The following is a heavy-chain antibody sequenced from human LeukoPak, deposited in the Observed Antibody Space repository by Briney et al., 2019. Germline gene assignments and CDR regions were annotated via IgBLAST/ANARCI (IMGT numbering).Heavy chain of an antibody. D-gene: IGHD4-17*01. V-gene: IGHV4-59*01. CDR1: GGSISSYY. Sequence: PSETLSLTCTVSGGSISSYYWSWIRQPPGKGLEWIGYIYYSGSTNYNPSLKSRVTISVDTSKNQFSLKLSSGTAADTAVYYCARGSPYGDYRYFDYWGQGTLVTVSS. CDR2: IYYSGST. J-gene: IGHJ4*02. CDR3: ARGSPYGDYRYFDY.